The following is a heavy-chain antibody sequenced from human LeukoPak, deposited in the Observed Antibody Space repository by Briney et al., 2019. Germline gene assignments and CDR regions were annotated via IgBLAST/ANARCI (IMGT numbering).Heavy chain of an antibody. V-gene: IGHV3-23*01. Sequence: GESLKISCAASGFTFTSYAMSWVRQAPGKGLEWVSAISGSGVSTYYADSVKGRFTISRDNSKNTLYLHMNSLRAEDTALYYCAKDKSKGELRGNEFDYWGQGTLVIVSS. D-gene: IGHD1-7*01. CDR3: AKDKSKGELRGNEFDY. J-gene: IGHJ4*02. CDR1: GFTFTSYA. CDR2: ISGSGVST.